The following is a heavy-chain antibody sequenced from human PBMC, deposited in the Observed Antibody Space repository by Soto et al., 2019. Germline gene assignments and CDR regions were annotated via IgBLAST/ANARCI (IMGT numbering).Heavy chain of an antibody. Sequence: ASVKVSCKASGYTFTSYYMHWVRQAPGQGLEWMGIINPSGGSTSYAQKFQGRVTMTRDTSTSTVYMELSSLRSEDTAVYYCARVFWAYYDSSGYRENYYYGMDVWGQGTTVTVSS. D-gene: IGHD3-22*01. CDR1: GYTFTSYY. CDR3: ARVFWAYYDSSGYRENYYYGMDV. J-gene: IGHJ6*02. CDR2: INPSGGST. V-gene: IGHV1-46*01.